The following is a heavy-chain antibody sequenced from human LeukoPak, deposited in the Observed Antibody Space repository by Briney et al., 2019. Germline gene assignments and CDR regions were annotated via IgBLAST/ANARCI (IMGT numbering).Heavy chain of an antibody. Sequence: ASVNVSCKASGYTFTSYAMNWVRQAPGQGLEWMGWINTNTGNPTYAQGFTGRFVFSLDTSVSTAYLQISSLKAEDTAVYYYASLTIRSPSDDFDIWGQGTMVTVSS. CDR2: INTNTGNP. D-gene: IGHD3-10*01. V-gene: IGHV7-4-1*02. CDR3: ASLTIRSPSDDFDI. CDR1: GYTFTSYA. J-gene: IGHJ3*02.